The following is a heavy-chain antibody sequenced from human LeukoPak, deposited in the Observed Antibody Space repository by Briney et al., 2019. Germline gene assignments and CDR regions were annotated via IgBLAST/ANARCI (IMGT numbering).Heavy chain of an antibody. J-gene: IGHJ6*03. V-gene: IGHV4-4*02. CDR1: GGSISSSNW. CDR2: IYHSGST. CDR3: ARELPAAPNRYYYYYMDV. D-gene: IGHD2-2*01. Sequence: SGTLSLTCAVSGGSISSSNWWSWVRQPPGKGLEWIGEIYHSGSTNYNPSLKSRVTISVDKSKNQFSLKLSSVTAADTAVYYCARELPAAPNRYYYYYMDVWGKGTTVTVSS.